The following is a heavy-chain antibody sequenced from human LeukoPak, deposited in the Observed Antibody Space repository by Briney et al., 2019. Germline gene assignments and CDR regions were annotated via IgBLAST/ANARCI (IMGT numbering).Heavy chain of an antibody. V-gene: IGHV1-8*01. CDR3: ARGRGPAAPTGDAFDI. CDR1: GYTFTSYD. D-gene: IGHD2-2*01. Sequence: ASVKVSCKASGYTFTSYDINWVRQATGQGLEWMGWMNPNSGNTGYAQKFQGRVTMTRNTSISTAYMELSSLRSEDTAVYYCARGRGPAAPTGDAFDIWGQGTMVTVSS. J-gene: IGHJ3*02. CDR2: MNPNSGNT.